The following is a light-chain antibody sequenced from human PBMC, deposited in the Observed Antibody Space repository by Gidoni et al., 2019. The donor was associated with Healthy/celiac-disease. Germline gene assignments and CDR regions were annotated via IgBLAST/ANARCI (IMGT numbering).Light chain of an antibody. CDR1: QSISSY. V-gene: IGKV1-39*01. Sequence: IPLTQLPSSLSASVGDRVTITCRASQSISSYLNWYQQKPGKAPKLLIYAASSLQSGVSSRFSGSGSGTDFTLTISSLQPEDFATYYCQQSYSTPYTFGQGTKLEIK. CDR2: AAS. CDR3: QQSYSTPYT. J-gene: IGKJ2*01.